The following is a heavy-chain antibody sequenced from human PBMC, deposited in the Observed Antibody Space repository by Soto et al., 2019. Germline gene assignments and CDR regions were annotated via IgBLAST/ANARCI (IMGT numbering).Heavy chain of an antibody. J-gene: IGHJ4*02. CDR2: INSDGSST. D-gene: IGHD2-15*01. Sequence: GGSLRLSCAASGFTFSSYWMHWVRHPGKGLVWVSRINSDGSSTSYADSVKGRFTISRDNAKNTLYLQMNSLRAEDTAVYYCAREICSGGSCYFDYWGQGTLVTVS. V-gene: IGHV3-74*01. CDR1: GFTFSSYW. CDR3: AREICSGGSCYFDY.